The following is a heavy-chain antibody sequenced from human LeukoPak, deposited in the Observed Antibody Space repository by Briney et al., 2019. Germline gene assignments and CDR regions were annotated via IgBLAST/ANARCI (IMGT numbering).Heavy chain of an antibody. D-gene: IGHD6-19*01. CDR1: GFTFSSYA. V-gene: IGHV3-23*01. J-gene: IGHJ4*02. CDR3: ARRSGIAVAGAFDY. CDR2: ISGSGGST. Sequence: HTGGSLRLSCAASGFTFSSYAMSWVRQAPGKGLEWVSAISGSGGSTYYADSVKGRFTISRDNSKNTRYLQMNSLRAEDTAVYYCARRSGIAVAGAFDYWGRGTLVTVSS.